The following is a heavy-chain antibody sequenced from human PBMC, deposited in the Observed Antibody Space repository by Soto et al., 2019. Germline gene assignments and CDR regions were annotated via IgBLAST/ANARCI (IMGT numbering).Heavy chain of an antibody. J-gene: IGHJ3*01. V-gene: IGHV1-69*13. CDR1: GGTFSSYA. D-gene: IGHD3-22*01. Sequence: ASVKVSCKASGGTFSSYAISWVRQAPGQGLEWMGGIIPIFGTANYAQKFQGRVTITADESTSTAYMELSSLRSEDTAVYYCARGRIQEYYYDSSGYSAWGQGTMVTVSS. CDR3: ARGRIQEYYYDSSGYSA. CDR2: IIPIFGTA.